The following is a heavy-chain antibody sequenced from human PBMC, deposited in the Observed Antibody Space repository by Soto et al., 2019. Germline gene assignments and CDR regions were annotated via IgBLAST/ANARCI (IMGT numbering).Heavy chain of an antibody. V-gene: IGHV4-34*01. Sequence: QVQLQQWGAGLLKPSETLSLTCAVYGGSFSGYYWTWIRQPPGTGLEWIGEINHSGSTNYNPSLKSRVTISVDTSKNHFSLKPTSVAAADTAVYYCASDKITGLFDYWGQGTLVTVSS. D-gene: IGHD2-8*02. CDR3: ASDKITGLFDY. CDR2: INHSGST. CDR1: GGSFSGYY. J-gene: IGHJ4*02.